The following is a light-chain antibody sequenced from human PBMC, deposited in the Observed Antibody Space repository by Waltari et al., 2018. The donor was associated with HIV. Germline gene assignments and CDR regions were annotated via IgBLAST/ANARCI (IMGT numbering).Light chain of an antibody. J-gene: IGLJ2*01. CDR2: DGA. Sequence: QLVLTQGPSLSVPPGGTVPFPFPPLLGQVPPPNYPYWFQQKPGQAPRTLIYDGAKRHPWTPGRFAGSLAEGKAVLTLTGAQPEDEATYHCLLSFHTVRIFGGGT. V-gene: IGLV7-46*01. CDR3: LLSFHTVRI. CDR1: LGQVPPPNY.